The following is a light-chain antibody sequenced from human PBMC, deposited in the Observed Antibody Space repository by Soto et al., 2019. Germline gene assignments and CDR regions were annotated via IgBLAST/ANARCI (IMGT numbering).Light chain of an antibody. V-gene: IGKV1-5*01. CDR2: DAS. CDR3: QQYNSMSR. J-gene: IGKJ1*01. Sequence: DSQMTQSPSTLSASVGDRVTITCRASQSISSWLAWYQQKPGKAPNLLIYDASSLESGVPSRFSGSGSGTEFTLTISSLQPDDFDGDYCQQYNSMSRLGHGPK. CDR1: QSISSW.